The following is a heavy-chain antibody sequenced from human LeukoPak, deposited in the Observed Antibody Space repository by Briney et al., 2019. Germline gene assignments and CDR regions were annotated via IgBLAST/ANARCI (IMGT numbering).Heavy chain of an antibody. D-gene: IGHD2-2*01. CDR1: GGSISSSSYY. J-gene: IGHJ5*02. CDR3: ARHLGSSSWLDP. CDR2: ISYTGST. V-gene: IGHV4-39*01. Sequence: PSETLSLTCTVSGGSISSSSYYWGWIRQPPGKGLEWIGLISYTGSTSYNPSLKSRITISADQSKNQFSLKVISVTAADTAVYYCARHLGSSSWLDPWGQGTLVTVSS.